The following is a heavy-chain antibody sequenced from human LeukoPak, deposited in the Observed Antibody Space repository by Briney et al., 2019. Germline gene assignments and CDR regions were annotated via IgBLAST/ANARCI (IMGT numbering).Heavy chain of an antibody. V-gene: IGHV1-18*01. CDR3: ARAVAARRAVPNDY. Sequence: GASVKVSCKASGGTFSSYAISWVRQAPGQGLEWMGWISAYNGNTNYAQKLLGRVTMTTDTSTSTAYMELRSLRSDDTAVYYCARAVAARRAVPNDYWGQGTLVTVSS. CDR2: ISAYNGNT. J-gene: IGHJ4*02. D-gene: IGHD6-6*01. CDR1: GGTFSSYA.